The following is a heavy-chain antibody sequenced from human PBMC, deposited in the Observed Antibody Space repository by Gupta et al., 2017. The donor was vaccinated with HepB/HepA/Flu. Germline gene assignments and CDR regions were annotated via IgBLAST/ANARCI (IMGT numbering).Heavy chain of an antibody. V-gene: IGHV1-2*02. CDR3: ARSEQWALDY. CDR2: INPNSGGT. Sequence: ACYYVLWVRQAPGQGLEWMGWINPNSGGTNFAQKFQGRVTMTRDTSISTAFMELSRLSSDDTAVYYCARSEQWALDYWGQGTLVTVSS. D-gene: IGHD1-14*01. J-gene: IGHJ4*02. CDR1: ACYY.